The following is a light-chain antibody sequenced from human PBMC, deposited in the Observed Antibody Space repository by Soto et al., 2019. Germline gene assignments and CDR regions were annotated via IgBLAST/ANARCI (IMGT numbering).Light chain of an antibody. CDR2: VTS. CDR1: QDITKF. V-gene: IGKV1-39*01. CDR3: QQRYNTPLT. J-gene: IGKJ4*01. Sequence: DIQLTQSPSSLSASVGDRATITCRTSQDITKFLNWYQQRPGKAPELLISVTSTLENGVPSRFSGSGYGTSFTLTISSLQPEDFATYYCQQRYNTPLTFGGGTNVEIK.